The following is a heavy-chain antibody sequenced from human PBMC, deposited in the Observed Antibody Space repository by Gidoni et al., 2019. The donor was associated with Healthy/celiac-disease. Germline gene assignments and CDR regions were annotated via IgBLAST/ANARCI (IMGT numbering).Heavy chain of an antibody. CDR3: AKVYCSGGSCYWWYYYGMDV. V-gene: IGHV3-23*01. D-gene: IGHD2-15*01. J-gene: IGHJ6*02. CDR1: GFTFSSYA. Sequence: EVQLLESGGGLVQPGGSLRLSCAASGFTFSSYAMSWVRQAPGKGLEWVSAISGSGGSTYYADSVKGRFTISRDNSKNTLYLQMNSLRAEDTAVYYCAKVYCSGGSCYWWYYYGMDVWGQGTTVTVSS. CDR2: ISGSGGST.